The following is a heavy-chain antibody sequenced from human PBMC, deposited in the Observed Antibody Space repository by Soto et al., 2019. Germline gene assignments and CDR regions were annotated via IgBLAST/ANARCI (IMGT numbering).Heavy chain of an antibody. CDR2: IWYDGSNK. J-gene: IGHJ4*02. D-gene: IGHD3-22*01. Sequence: PVGSLRLSCAASGFTFSSYGMHWVRQAPGKGLEWVAVIWYDGSNKYYADSVKGRFTISRDNSKNTLYLQMNSLRAEDTAVYYCASSSFYYYDSSGYSTDFDYWGQGTLVTVSS. CDR1: GFTFSSYG. CDR3: ASSSFYYYDSSGYSTDFDY. V-gene: IGHV3-33*01.